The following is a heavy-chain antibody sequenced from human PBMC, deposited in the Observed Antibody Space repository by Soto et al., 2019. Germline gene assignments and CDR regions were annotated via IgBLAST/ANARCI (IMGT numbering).Heavy chain of an antibody. J-gene: IGHJ6*02. CDR2: ITPIYETT. CDR3: AKGNAVTGHYDMGV. V-gene: IGHV1-69*12. CDR1: GGTLTNHA. Sequence: QVHLVQSGAEEKKAGSSVKVSCKASGGTLTNHAVSWVRQAPGQGLEWMGGITPIYETTNIAQKFHGRVTLTADESSGTVYMELNSLGSGDTAVYYCAKGNAVTGHYDMGVWGQGTTVIVSS. D-gene: IGHD2-21*02.